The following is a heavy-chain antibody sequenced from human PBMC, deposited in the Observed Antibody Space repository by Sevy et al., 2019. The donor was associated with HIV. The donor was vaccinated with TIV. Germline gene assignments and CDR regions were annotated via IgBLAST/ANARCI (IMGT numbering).Heavy chain of an antibody. Sequence: TSLKVSCKASGYTFTSYRINWVRQAPGQGLEWMGWISAHNGDTNYAQKLQGRVTMITDTSTTTAYMELRSLTSDDTAVYYCARAYCSSGSCYSLAYRGQGTLVTVSS. CDR2: ISAHNGDT. V-gene: IGHV1-18*01. CDR3: ARAYCSSGSCYSLAY. CDR1: GYTFTSYR. J-gene: IGHJ4*02. D-gene: IGHD2-15*01.